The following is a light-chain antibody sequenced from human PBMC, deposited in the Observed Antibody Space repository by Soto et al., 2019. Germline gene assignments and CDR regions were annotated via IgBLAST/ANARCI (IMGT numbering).Light chain of an antibody. V-gene: IGKV1-5*03. CDR1: QTISSW. J-gene: IGKJ1*01. CDR3: QHYNSYSEA. CDR2: NAS. Sequence: DIQMTQSPSTLSGSVGDRVTITCRASQTISSWLAWYQQKPGKAPKLLIYNASTLKSGVPSRFSGSGSGTEFTLTISSLQPDDFATNYCQHYNSYSEAFGQGTKVELK.